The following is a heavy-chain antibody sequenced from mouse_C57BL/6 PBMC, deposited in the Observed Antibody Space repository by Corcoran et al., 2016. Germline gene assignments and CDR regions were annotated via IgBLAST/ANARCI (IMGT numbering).Heavy chain of an antibody. D-gene: IGHD1-1*01. J-gene: IGHJ3*01. CDR2: IYPGDGDT. CDR3: ARPHYYGSSWFAY. V-gene: IGHV1-80*01. Sequence: QVQLQQSGAELVKPGASVKISCKASGYAFSSYWMNWVKQRPGKGLEWIGQIYPGDGDTNYNGKFKGKATLTADKSSSTAYMQLSSLTSEDSAVYFCARPHYYGSSWFAYWGQGTLVTVSA. CDR1: GYAFSSYW.